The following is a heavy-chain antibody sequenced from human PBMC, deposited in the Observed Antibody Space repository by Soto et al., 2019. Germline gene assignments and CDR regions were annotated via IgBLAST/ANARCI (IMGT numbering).Heavy chain of an antibody. CDR2: IYWDDDK. Sequence: QITLNESGPTVVKPAETLTLTCTFSGFSLTTSGVGVGWIRQSPVNAPEWLALIYWDDDKRYSASLKSRLTITKDTSKNQVVLTMASVDPADTATYYCAHRILRTVFGLVTTTAIYFDFWGQGTPVVVSS. J-gene: IGHJ4*02. V-gene: IGHV2-5*02. CDR3: AHRILRTVFGLVTTTAIYFDF. CDR1: GFSLTTSGVG. D-gene: IGHD3-3*01.